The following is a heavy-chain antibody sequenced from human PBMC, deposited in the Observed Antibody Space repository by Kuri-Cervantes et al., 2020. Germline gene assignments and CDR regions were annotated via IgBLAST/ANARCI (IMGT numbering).Heavy chain of an antibody. J-gene: IGHJ4*02. CDR1: GFTFSRYS. V-gene: IGHV3-21*04. D-gene: IGHD3-3*01. Sequence: GGSLRLSCAASGFTFSRYSMNWVRQAPGKGLEWVSSITSSNDKYYADSIKGRFTISRDNGKNSLYLQMNSLRNEETAVYYCARTGKYYDYWSGYYFDYWGQGTLVTVSS. CDR3: ARTGKYYDYWSGYYFDY. CDR2: ITSSNDK.